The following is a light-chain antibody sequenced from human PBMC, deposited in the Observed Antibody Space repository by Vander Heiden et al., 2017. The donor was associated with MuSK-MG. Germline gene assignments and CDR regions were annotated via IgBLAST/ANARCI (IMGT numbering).Light chain of an antibody. CDR1: QSLLNTNGKTY. J-gene: IGKJ4*01. CDR2: EVS. V-gene: IGKV2D-29*01. Sequence: EIVMTQTPLSLAVTPGQPASISCKSSQSLLNTNGKTYLHWYLQKAGQPPQLLIYEVSNRFSGVPDKFSGSGSGTVFTLKISRVEPEDGGVYYCRQSIQPILTFGGGTRVEI. CDR3: RQSIQPILT.